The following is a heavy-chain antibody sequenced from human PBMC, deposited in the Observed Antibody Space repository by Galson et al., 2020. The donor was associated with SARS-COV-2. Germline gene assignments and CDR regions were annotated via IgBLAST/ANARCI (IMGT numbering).Heavy chain of an antibody. J-gene: IGHJ3*02. D-gene: IGHD6-13*01. CDR3: ASYYHIAAAGTKSSDAFDI. V-gene: IGHV5-51*01. CDR1: GYSFTSYW. Sequence: GGSLRLSCKGSGYSFTSYWIGWVRQMPGKGLEWMGIIYPGDSDTRYSLSFQGQVTISADKSISTAYLQWSSLKASDTAMYYCASYYHIAAAGTKSSDAFDIWGQGTMVTVSS. CDR2: IYPGDSDT.